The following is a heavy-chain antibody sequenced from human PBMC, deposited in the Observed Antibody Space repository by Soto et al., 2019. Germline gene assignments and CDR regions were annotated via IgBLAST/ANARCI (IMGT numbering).Heavy chain of an antibody. CDR2: IDPSDSYT. CDR1: GYSFTSYW. Sequence: GESLKISCKGSGYSFTSYWISWVRQMPGKGLEWMGRIDPSDSYTNYSPSFQGHVTISADKSTSTAYLQWNSLKASDTAMYYCARGVKMATPHRYYFDFWGQGTLVTVSS. D-gene: IGHD5-12*01. CDR3: ARGVKMATPHRYYFDF. V-gene: IGHV5-10-1*01. J-gene: IGHJ4*02.